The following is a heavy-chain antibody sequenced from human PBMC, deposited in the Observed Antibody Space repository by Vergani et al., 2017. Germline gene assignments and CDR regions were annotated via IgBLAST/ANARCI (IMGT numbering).Heavy chain of an antibody. CDR2: ISGSGGTT. J-gene: IGHJ3*02. V-gene: IGHV3-23*01. D-gene: IGHD1-7*01. CDR1: GFTFSSYA. Sequence: EVQVLESGGGLVQPGGSLRLSCAASGFTFSSYAMSWVRQAPGKGLEWVSAISGSGGTTYYADSSKGRFTISRDNSKNTLHLQMTSLRAEDTAVYYCARVATSLFNWNYAAFDIWGQGTMVTVSS. CDR3: ARVATSLFNWNYAAFDI.